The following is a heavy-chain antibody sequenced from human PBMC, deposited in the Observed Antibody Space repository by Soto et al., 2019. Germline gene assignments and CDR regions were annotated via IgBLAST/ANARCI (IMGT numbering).Heavy chain of an antibody. CDR3: ASGYSSGWYRNWFDP. V-gene: IGHV1-8*01. CDR2: MNPNSGNT. J-gene: IGHJ5*02. D-gene: IGHD6-19*01. Sequence: ASVKVSCKASGYTFTSYDINWVRQATGQGLEWMGWMNPNSGNTGYAQKFQGRVTMTRNTSISTAYMELSSLRSEDTAVYYCASGYSSGWYRNWFDPWGQGTLVTVSS. CDR1: GYTFTSYD.